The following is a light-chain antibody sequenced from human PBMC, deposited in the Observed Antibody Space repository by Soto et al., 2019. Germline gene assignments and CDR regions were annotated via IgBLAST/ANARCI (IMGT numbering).Light chain of an antibody. V-gene: IGLV2-14*01. J-gene: IGLJ2*01. Sequence: QSALTQPASVSGSPGQSITISCTGTSSDVGGYNYVSWYQQHPGKAPKLMIYDVSNRPSGVSNRFSGSKSGNTASLTMTGLQAEDEADYYWSSYTSSSTRMVFGGGPKLTVL. CDR1: SSDVGGYNY. CDR3: SSYTSSSTRMV. CDR2: DVS.